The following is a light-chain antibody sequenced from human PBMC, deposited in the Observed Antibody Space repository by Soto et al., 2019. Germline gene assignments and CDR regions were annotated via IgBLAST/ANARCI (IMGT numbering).Light chain of an antibody. CDR1: SSDVGGYNY. CDR3: SSYADREVV. V-gene: IGLV2-8*01. Sequence: QSALTQPPSASGSPGQSVTISCTGTSSDVGGYNYVSWYQQHPGKAPKLMIYEVSKRPSGVPDRFSGSKSGNTASLTVSGLQAEDEADYYCSSYADREVVFGRGTKVTVL. CDR2: EVS. J-gene: IGLJ2*01.